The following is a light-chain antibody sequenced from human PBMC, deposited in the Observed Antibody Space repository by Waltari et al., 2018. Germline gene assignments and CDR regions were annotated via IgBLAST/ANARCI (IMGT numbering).Light chain of an antibody. J-gene: IGLJ3*02. V-gene: IGLV2-14*03. Sequence: QSALTQPASVSGSPGQSITISCTGASSDVGRYNYVSWYQQYPGTAPKLIIYDVSNRPSGVSNRFSGSKSRNTASLTISGLQAEDEADYYCSSYTSSSTLVFGGGTKLTVL. CDR3: SSYTSSSTLV. CDR2: DVS. CDR1: SSDVGRYNY.